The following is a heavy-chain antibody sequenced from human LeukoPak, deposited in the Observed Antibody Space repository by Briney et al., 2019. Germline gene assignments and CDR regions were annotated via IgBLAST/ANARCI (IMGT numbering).Heavy chain of an antibody. Sequence: SVKVSCKASGGTFSSYAISWVRQAPGQGLEWMGGIIPIFGTANYAQKFQGRVTITTDESTSTAYMELSSLRSDDTAVYYCARARADNYYYDSSGEFDYWGQGTLVTVSS. V-gene: IGHV1-69*05. D-gene: IGHD3-22*01. CDR3: ARARADNYYYDSSGEFDY. J-gene: IGHJ4*02. CDR1: GGTFSSYA. CDR2: IIPIFGTA.